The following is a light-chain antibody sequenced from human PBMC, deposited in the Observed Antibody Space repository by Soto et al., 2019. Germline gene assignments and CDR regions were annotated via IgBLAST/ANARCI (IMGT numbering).Light chain of an antibody. J-gene: IGLJ1*01. CDR2: EVS. V-gene: IGLV2-8*01. Sequence: QSVLTQPPSASGSPGQSVTISCTGTSSDVGAYNYVSWYQQLPGKAPKLIIYEVSKRPSGVPDRFSGSKSGNTASLTVSGLQAEDEADYYCTSYAGTYGFFYVCGTGTKVTVL. CDR3: TSYAGTYGFFYV. CDR1: SSDVGAYNY.